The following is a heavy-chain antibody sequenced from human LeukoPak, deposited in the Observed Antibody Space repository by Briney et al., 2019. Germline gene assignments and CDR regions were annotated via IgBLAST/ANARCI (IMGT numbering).Heavy chain of an antibody. J-gene: IGHJ3*02. V-gene: IGHV1-58*02. D-gene: IGHD1-26*01. CDR2: IVVGSGNT. CDR3: ARTARKINSGSYLPDAFDI. Sequence: ASVKVSCKASGFTFTSSAMQWVRQARGQRLEWIGWIVVGSGNTNYAQKFQERVTITRDMSTSTAYMELSSLRSEDTAVYYCARTARKINSGSYLPDAFDIWGQGTMVTVSS. CDR1: GFTFTSSA.